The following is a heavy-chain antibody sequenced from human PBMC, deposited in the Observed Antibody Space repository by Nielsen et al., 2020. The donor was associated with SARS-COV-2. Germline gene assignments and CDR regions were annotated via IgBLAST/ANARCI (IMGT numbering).Heavy chain of an antibody. V-gene: IGHV5-10-1*01. Sequence: VRQMPGKGLEWMGRIDPSDSYTNYSPSFQGHVTISADKSISTAYLQWRSLKASDTAMYYCAREYYDILTGYYKDNWFDPWGQGTLVTVSS. CDR2: IDPSDSYT. J-gene: IGHJ5*02. D-gene: IGHD3-9*01. CDR3: AREYYDILTGYYKDNWFDP.